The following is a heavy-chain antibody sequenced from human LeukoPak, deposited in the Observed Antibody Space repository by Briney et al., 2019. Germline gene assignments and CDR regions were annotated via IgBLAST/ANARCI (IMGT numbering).Heavy chain of an antibody. J-gene: IGHJ4*02. D-gene: IGHD1-14*01. V-gene: IGHV3-48*01. CDR3: ARTTSRYDY. CDR1: GFTFSSYE. CDR2: ISSSSSTI. Sequence: GGSLRLSCAASGFTFSSYEMNWVRQAPGKGLEWVSYISSSSSTIYYADSVKGRFTISRDNAKNSLYLQMNSLRVEDTAVYYCARTTSRYDYWGQGTLVTVSS.